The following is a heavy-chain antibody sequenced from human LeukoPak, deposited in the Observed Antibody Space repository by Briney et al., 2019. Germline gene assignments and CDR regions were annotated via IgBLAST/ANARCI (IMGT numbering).Heavy chain of an antibody. CDR1: GFTFSSFT. J-gene: IGHJ3*01. CDR2: ISSDGSNK. V-gene: IGHV3-30-3*01. CDR3: AKDLEDCGGDCYSSSEAFDF. Sequence: GGSLRLSCAASGFTFSSFTMHWVRQAPGKGLRWMAVISSDGSNKYYADSVKGRFTVSRDNSKNSLYLEMNSLRAEDTAVYYCAKDLEDCGGDCYSSSEAFDFWGQGTMVTVSS. D-gene: IGHD2-21*02.